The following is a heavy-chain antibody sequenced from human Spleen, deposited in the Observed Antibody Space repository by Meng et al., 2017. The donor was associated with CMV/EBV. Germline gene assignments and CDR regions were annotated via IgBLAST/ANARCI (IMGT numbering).Heavy chain of an antibody. J-gene: IGHJ6*02. Sequence: SETLSLTCTVSGYSISSGSYWGWIRQPPGKGLEWIGNVYHTGSTNHNPSLKSRVTISVDTSENQFSLRLNSVTAADTAVYYCARGKPYYYFHYAMDVWGQGTTVTVSS. CDR1: GYSISSGSY. CDR2: VYHTGST. V-gene: IGHV4-38-2*02. CDR3: ARGKPYYYFHYAMDV.